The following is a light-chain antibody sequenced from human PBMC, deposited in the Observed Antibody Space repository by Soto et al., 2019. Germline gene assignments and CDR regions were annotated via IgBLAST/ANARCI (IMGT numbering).Light chain of an antibody. Sequence: IFMRQSPHSLSVSPGERATLSCRASQSVSNDLACIQQRPGQPPRLLIYGASTRATGIPARFSGSGSGTEFTLTISSLQPEDFAVYSCQQYTAWPRTFGQGTKVDIK. V-gene: IGKV3-15*01. J-gene: IGKJ1*01. CDR1: QSVSND. CDR3: QQYTAWPRT. CDR2: GAS.